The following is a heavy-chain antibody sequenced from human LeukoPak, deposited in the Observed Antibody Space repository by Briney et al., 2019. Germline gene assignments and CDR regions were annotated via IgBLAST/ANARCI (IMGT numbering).Heavy chain of an antibody. CDR1: GFTFSSYS. Sequence: GGSLRLSCAASGFTFSSYSMNWVRQAPGKGLEWVSYIRSSSSTIYYADSVKGRFTISRDNAKNSLYLQMNSLRAEDTAVYYCASWGQGSRYYFDYWGQGTLVTVSS. V-gene: IGHV3-48*01. CDR2: IRSSSSTI. J-gene: IGHJ4*02. D-gene: IGHD3-16*01. CDR3: ASWGQGSRYYFDY.